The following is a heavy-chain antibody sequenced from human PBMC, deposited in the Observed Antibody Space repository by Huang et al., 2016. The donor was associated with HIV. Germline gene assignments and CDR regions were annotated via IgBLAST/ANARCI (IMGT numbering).Heavy chain of an antibody. J-gene: IGHJ4*02. Sequence: EVQLVESGGTLVQPGRSLRLSCAASGFTFSSFSMNWVRQAPGKGLEWLSYISSSSSNIYQADSVKGRFTISRDNAKNSLYLQMNTLRAEDTAVYYCARDYMVRGTFDYWGQGTLVTVSS. V-gene: IGHV3-48*01. D-gene: IGHD3-10*01. CDR1: GFTFSSFS. CDR2: ISSSSSNI. CDR3: ARDYMVRGTFDY.